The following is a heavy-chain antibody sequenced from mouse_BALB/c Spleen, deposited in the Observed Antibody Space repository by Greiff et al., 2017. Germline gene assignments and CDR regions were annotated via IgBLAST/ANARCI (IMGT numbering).Heavy chain of an antibody. V-gene: IGHV1-7*01. CDR3: ARWDYRSYYYAMDY. CDR1: GYTFTSYW. D-gene: IGHD2-14*01. CDR2: INPSTGYT. J-gene: IGHJ4*01. Sequence: QVQLQQSGAELAKPGASVKMSCKASGYTFTSYWMHWVKQRPGQGLEWIGYINPSTGYTEYNQKFKDKATLTADKSSSTAYMQLSSLTSEDSAVYYCARWDYRSYYYAMDYWGQGTSVTVSS.